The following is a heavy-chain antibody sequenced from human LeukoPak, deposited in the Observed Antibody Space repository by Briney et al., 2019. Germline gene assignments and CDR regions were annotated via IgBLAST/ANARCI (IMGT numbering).Heavy chain of an antibody. CDR2: MNPNSGNT. D-gene: IGHD5-18*01. Sequence: ASVKVSCKVSGYTFTSYDINWVRQATGQGLEWMGWMNPNSGNTGYAQKFQGRVTMTRNTSISTAYMELSSLRSEDTAVYYCARERRVGYSYGFGYWGQGTLVTVSS. V-gene: IGHV1-8*01. J-gene: IGHJ4*02. CDR1: GYTFTSYD. CDR3: ARERRVGYSYGFGY.